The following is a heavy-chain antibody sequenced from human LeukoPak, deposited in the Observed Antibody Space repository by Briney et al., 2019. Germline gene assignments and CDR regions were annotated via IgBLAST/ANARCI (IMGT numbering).Heavy chain of an antibody. J-gene: IGHJ3*02. Sequence: GESLKISCKTSGYTFANYWIGWVRQMPGKGLEWMGIIYPGDSDTRYSPSFQGQVTISADKSISTAYLQWSSLKASDTAMYYCARQYNWNVGAFDIWGQGTMVTVSS. V-gene: IGHV5-51*01. D-gene: IGHD1-20*01. CDR1: GYTFANYW. CDR2: IYPGDSDT. CDR3: ARQYNWNVGAFDI.